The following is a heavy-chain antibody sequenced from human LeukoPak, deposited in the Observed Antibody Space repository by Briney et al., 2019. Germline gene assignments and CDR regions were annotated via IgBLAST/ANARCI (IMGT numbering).Heavy chain of an antibody. Sequence: PGESLRLSCEASGFSFEDYAMYWVRQVPGKGLEWVSVIGANGGSISYADSVKGRFTITRHNSANLLYLQMDSLRTEDTGLYYCAKDYVVSDTWYGNFDCWGQGTPVSVSS. CDR1: GFSFEDYA. D-gene: IGHD3-22*01. V-gene: IGHV3-43*02. J-gene: IGHJ4*02. CDR3: AKDYVVSDTWYGNFDC. CDR2: IGANGGSI.